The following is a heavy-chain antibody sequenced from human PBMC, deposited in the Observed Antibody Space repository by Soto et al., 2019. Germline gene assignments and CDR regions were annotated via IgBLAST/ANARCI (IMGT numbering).Heavy chain of an antibody. J-gene: IGHJ4*02. Sequence: GGSLRLSCAASRFTFSDYYMSWIRQAPGKGLEWVSYISSRSSYTNYADSVKGRFTISRDNAKNSLYLQMNSLRAEDTAVYYCERGSLPQIAEAADYWGQGTLVTVSS. V-gene: IGHV3-11*05. D-gene: IGHD6-13*01. CDR1: RFTFSDYY. CDR3: ERGSLPQIAEAADY. CDR2: ISSRSSYT.